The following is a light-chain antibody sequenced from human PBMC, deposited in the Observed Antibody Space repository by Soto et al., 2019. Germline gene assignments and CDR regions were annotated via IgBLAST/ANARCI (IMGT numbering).Light chain of an antibody. J-gene: IGLJ2*01. CDR2: LEGSGSY. Sequence: QPVLTQSSSASASLGSSVKLTCTLRSGHSSYIIAWHHQQPGKAPRYLVKLEGSGSYNKGSGVPDRFSGSSSGADRYLTISNLQFEDESNYYCETWDGNTRVFGGGTKLTV. CDR1: SGHSSYI. V-gene: IGLV4-60*02. CDR3: ETWDGNTRV.